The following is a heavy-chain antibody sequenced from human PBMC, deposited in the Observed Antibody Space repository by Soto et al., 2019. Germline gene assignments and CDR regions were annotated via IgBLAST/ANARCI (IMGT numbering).Heavy chain of an antibody. V-gene: IGHV4-34*01. Sequence: PSETLSLTCAVYGGSFSGYYWSWIRQPPGKGLEWIGEINHSGSTNYNPSLKSRVTISVDTSKNQFSLKLSSVTAADTAVYYCARASRLRASYYYYYGMDVWGQGTTVSVSS. CDR3: ARASRLRASYYYYYGMDV. CDR1: GGSFSGYY. CDR2: INHSGST. J-gene: IGHJ6*02.